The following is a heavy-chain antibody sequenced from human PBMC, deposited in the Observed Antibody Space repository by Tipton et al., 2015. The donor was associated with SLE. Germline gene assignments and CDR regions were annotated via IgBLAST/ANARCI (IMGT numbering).Heavy chain of an antibody. D-gene: IGHD3-10*01. J-gene: IGHJ4*02. Sequence: VQLVQSGAEVKKPGEALQISCKTSGYIFTNSWIVWFHHMPGKGLQCMGMIDPSDSDTRYNPSFQGHVSMSIDRSTTTAYLQWRSLKASDTAMYFCARRWVQTVFDYWGQGTLVTVSS. CDR2: IDPSDSDT. CDR3: ARRWVQTVFDY. CDR1: GYIFTNSW. V-gene: IGHV5-51*07.